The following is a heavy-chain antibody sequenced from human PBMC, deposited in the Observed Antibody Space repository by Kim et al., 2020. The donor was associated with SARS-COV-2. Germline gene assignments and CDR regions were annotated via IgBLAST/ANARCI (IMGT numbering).Heavy chain of an antibody. D-gene: IGHD4-17*01. CDR3: TRSTTVVSLPDS. CDR1: GFSFGDYT. V-gene: IGHV3-49*04. CDR2: IISKGHGGTT. J-gene: IGHJ5*01. Sequence: GGSLRLSCRGSGFSFGDYTMAWVRQAPGKGLEWVGFIISKGHGGTTEYAASVRGRFTMSRDDSKSIGYLQMNSLRDDDTAMYYCTRSTTVVSLPDSWGQGALVTVSS.